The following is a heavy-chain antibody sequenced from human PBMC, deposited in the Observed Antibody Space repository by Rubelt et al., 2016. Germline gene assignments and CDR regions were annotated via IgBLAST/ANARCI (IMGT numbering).Heavy chain of an antibody. V-gene: IGHV1-18*01. Sequence: QVQLVQSGAEVKKPGASVKVSCKASGYTFTSYGISWVRQAPGQGLEWMGWISAYNGNTNYAQKLQGRVTMTTDTSTSTAYMELWSLRSDDTAVYYCARAYYYDSSALTWAFDYWGQGTLVTVSS. CDR2: ISAYNGNT. CDR3: ARAYYYDSSALTWAFDY. D-gene: IGHD3-22*01. J-gene: IGHJ4*02. CDR1: GYTFTSYG.